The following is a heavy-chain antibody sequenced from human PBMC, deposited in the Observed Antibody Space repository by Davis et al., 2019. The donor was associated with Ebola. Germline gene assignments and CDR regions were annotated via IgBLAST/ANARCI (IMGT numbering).Heavy chain of an antibody. CDR1: GFTFDDYA. Sequence: GESLKISCAASGFTFDDYAMHWIRQAPGKGLEWVSAISGSGGSTYYADSVKGRFTISRDNSKNTLYLQMNSLRAEDTAVYYCAKDRDYTAMAIYYYYGMDVWGQGTTVTVSS. D-gene: IGHD5-18*01. V-gene: IGHV3-23*01. J-gene: IGHJ6*02. CDR3: AKDRDYTAMAIYYYYGMDV. CDR2: ISGSGGST.